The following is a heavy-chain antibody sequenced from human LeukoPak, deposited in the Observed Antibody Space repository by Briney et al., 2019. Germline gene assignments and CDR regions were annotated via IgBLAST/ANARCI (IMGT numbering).Heavy chain of an antibody. Sequence: PGGSLRLSCAASGFTFSNYAMSWARQAPGKGLEWVSAISGSGGGTYYADSVQGRFTISRDNSKNTLYLQLNSLRAEDTAVYYCAKMGRDYYDSSGPIFDYWGQGTLVTVSS. V-gene: IGHV3-23*01. D-gene: IGHD3-22*01. CDR2: ISGSGGGT. J-gene: IGHJ4*02. CDR3: AKMGRDYYDSSGPIFDY. CDR1: GFTFSNYA.